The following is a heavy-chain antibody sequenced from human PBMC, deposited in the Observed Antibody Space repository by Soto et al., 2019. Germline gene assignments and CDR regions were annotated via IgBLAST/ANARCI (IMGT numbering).Heavy chain of an antibody. CDR2: ISYDGSDK. CDR1: GFTFSSYA. D-gene: IGHD3-22*01. CDR3: ARDYYKYYDSSGYYRSPAY. J-gene: IGHJ4*02. Sequence: GGSLRLSCAASGFTFSSYAMHWVRQAPGKGLEWVALISYDGSDKDYADSVKGRFTISRDNSRNTLFLQMNSLRAEDTAVYYCARDYYKYYDSSGYYRSPAYWGKGTLVTVSS. V-gene: IGHV3-30-3*01.